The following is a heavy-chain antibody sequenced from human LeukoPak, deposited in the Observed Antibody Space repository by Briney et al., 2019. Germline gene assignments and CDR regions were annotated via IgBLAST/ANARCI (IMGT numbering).Heavy chain of an antibody. V-gene: IGHV1-2*02. D-gene: IGHD4-17*01. J-gene: IGHJ4*02. CDR1: GYTFTAYY. CDR3: ARGNFYGDYFGY. Sequence: ASVKVSCKASGYTFTAYYMHWVRQAPGQGLEWMGWINPNRGGTSYAQKFQGRVTMTRDTSISTAYMELSSLRSDDTAVYYCARGNFYGDYFGYWGQGTLVTVSS. CDR2: INPNRGGT.